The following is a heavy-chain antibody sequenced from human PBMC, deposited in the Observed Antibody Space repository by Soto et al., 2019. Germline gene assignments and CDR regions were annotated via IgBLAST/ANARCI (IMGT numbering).Heavy chain of an antibody. D-gene: IGHD6-19*01. V-gene: IGHV1-69*04. J-gene: IGHJ6*03. CDR2: IIPILGIA. CDR1: GGTFSSYT. CDR3: AKDGSSGWTYYYMDV. Sequence: SVKVSCKASGGTFSSYTISWLRLAPGQGLEWMARIIPILGIANYAQKFQGRVTITADKSTSTAYMELNSLRAEDTAVYYCAKDGSSGWTYYYMDVWGKGTTVTVSS.